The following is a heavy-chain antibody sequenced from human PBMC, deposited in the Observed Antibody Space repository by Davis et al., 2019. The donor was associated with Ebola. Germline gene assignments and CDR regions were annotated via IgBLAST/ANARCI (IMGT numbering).Heavy chain of an antibody. CDR1: GYTFSGYA. D-gene: IGHD4-17*01. CDR3: ARDATTVTTIWFDP. CDR2: INVYNGHT. V-gene: IGHV1-18*01. Sequence: SVTVPRMTSGYTFSGYATSWVRQAPGQGLEWIGRINVYNGHTNYAQNFQGRVTVSTDTSTSIAYMELRSLRSDDTALYYCARDATTVTTIWFDPWGQGTLVTVSS. J-gene: IGHJ5*02.